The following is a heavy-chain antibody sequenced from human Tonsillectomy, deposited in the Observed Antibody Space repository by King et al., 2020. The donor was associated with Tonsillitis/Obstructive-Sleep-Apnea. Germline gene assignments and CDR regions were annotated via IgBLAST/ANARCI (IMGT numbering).Heavy chain of an antibody. D-gene: IGHD4-23*01. CDR2: ISYDGSNK. CDR1: GFTFSSVSSYA. CDR3: AGGGLRLYYYYMDV. V-gene: IGHV3-30*04. Sequence: VQLVESGGGVVQPGRSLRLSCAASGFTFSSVSSYAMHWVRQAPGKGLEWVAVISYDGSNKYYADSVKGRFTISRDNSNNTVFLQMNSLRAEDTAVYFCAGGGLRLYYYYMDVWGQGTTVTVSS. J-gene: IGHJ6*03.